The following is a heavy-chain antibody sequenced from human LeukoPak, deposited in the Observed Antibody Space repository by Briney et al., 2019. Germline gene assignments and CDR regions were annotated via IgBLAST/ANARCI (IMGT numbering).Heavy chain of an antibody. CDR3: ARGKEYYGSGKD. D-gene: IGHD3-10*01. CDR1: GFTSSSYW. CDR2: IKQDGSEK. J-gene: IGHJ4*02. Sequence: GVSLRLSCAASGFTSSSYWMSRVRQAPGKGLEWVANIKQDGSEKYYVDSVKGRFTISRDNAKNSLYLQMNSLRAEDTAVYYCARGKEYYGSGKDWGQGTLVTVSS. V-gene: IGHV3-7*01.